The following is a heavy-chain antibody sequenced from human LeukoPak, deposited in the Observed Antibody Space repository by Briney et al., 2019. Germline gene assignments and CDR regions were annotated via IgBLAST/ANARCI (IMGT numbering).Heavy chain of an antibody. Sequence: PLETLSLTCAVYGGSFSGYYWSWIRQPPGKGLEWIGEINHSGSTNYNPSLKSRVTISVDTSKNQFSLKLSSVTAADTAVYYCARVPSSWYTPRYDYWGQGTLVTVSS. CDR2: INHSGST. CDR1: GGSFSGYY. CDR3: ARVPSSWYTPRYDY. V-gene: IGHV4-34*01. J-gene: IGHJ4*02. D-gene: IGHD6-13*01.